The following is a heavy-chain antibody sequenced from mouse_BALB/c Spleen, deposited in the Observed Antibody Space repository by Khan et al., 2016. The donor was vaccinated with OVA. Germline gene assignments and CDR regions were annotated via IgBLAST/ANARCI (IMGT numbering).Heavy chain of an antibody. J-gene: IGHJ4*01. D-gene: IGHD1-1*01. V-gene: IGHV1-4*01. Sequence: QVQLKESGAELARPGASVRMSCKASGYTFTSNTIHWMKQRPGQGLEWIGYINPRSGYTNYNQNFKDKATLTADKSSSTAYMQLSSLTSEDSAVYYCARRTTVYTMDSWGQGTSVTVSS. CDR2: INPRSGYT. CDR3: ARRTTVYTMDS. CDR1: GYTFTSNT.